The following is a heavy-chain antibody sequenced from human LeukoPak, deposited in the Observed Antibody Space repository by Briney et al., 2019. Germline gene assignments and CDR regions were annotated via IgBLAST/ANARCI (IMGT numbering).Heavy chain of an antibody. J-gene: IGHJ3*02. Sequence: SVKVSCKASGGTFSSYAISWVRQAPGQGLEWMGGIIPIFGTANYAQKFQGRVTITTDESTSTAYMELSSLRSEDTAVYYCARHQRITIFGVAHLRDAFDIWGQGTMVTVSS. V-gene: IGHV1-69*05. CDR3: ARHQRITIFGVAHLRDAFDI. D-gene: IGHD3-3*01. CDR2: IIPIFGTA. CDR1: GGTFSSYA.